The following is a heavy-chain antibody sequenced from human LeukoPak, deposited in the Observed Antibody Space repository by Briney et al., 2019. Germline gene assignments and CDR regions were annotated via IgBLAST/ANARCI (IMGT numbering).Heavy chain of an antibody. D-gene: IGHD2-2*01. V-gene: IGHV3-15*01. CDR1: GFSFSNAW. CDR2: IKSETDGGTT. CDR3: SGCSSTSCSSLYMDV. Sequence: GGSLRLSCGASGFSFSNAWMSWVRQAPGKGLEWVGRIKSETDGGTTDYAAPVKGRFTISRDDSKSTLYLQMNSLKTEDTAVYYCSGCSSTSCSSLYMDVWGKGTTVTVSS. J-gene: IGHJ6*03.